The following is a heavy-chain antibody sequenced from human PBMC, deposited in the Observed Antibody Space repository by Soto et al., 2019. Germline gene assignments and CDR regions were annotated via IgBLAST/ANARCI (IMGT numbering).Heavy chain of an antibody. CDR3: AKDRSSGTPDAFDI. CDR1: GFTFSTYT. CDR2: ISPSGGTT. D-gene: IGHD3-10*01. J-gene: IGHJ3*02. Sequence: GGSLRLSCAASGFTFSTYTMTWVRQAPGKGLEWVSVISPSGGTTYYADSVKGRFTISRDKSKNTLYLQMNSLRVEDTAVYYCAKDRSSGTPDAFDIWGQGTMVTVSS. V-gene: IGHV3-23*01.